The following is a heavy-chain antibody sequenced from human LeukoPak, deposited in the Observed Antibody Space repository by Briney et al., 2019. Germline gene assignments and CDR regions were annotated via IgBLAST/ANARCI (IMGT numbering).Heavy chain of an antibody. V-gene: IGHV1-18*01. D-gene: IGHD6-19*01. CDR3: ARSVAVARRDAFDI. J-gene: IGHJ3*02. CDR2: IISYNGNT. Sequence: ASVKVSCKASGYTFTSYGISWVRPAPGQGLEWMGWIISYNGNTNYAQKLQGGVTMSTDTSTGTAYMKLRSLRSDDTAVYYCARSVAVARRDAFDIWGQGTMVTVSS. CDR1: GYTFTSYG.